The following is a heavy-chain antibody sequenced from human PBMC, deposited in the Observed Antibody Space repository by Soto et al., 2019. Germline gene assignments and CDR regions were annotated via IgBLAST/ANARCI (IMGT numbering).Heavy chain of an antibody. D-gene: IGHD3-3*01. CDR2: IYSGGST. Sequence: PGGSLRLSCAASGFTVSSNYMSWVRQAPGKGLEWVSVIYSGGSTYYADSVKGRFTISRDNSKNTLYLQMNSLRAEDTAVYYCARDLYDFWSGPHHAFDIWGQGTMVTV. CDR3: ARDLYDFWSGPHHAFDI. J-gene: IGHJ3*02. CDR1: GFTVSSNY. V-gene: IGHV3-53*01.